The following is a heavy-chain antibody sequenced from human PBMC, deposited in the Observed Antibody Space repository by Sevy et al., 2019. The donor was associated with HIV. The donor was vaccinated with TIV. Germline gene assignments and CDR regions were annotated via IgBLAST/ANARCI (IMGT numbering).Heavy chain of an antibody. CDR3: ARANEYYDFWSGYTTAYFDY. D-gene: IGHD3-3*01. J-gene: IGHJ4*02. CDR2: ISYDGSNK. V-gene: IGHV3-30-3*01. CDR1: GFTFSSYA. Sequence: GGSLRLSCAASGFTFSSYAMHWVRQAPGKGLEWVAVISYDGSNKYYADSVKGRFTISRDNSKNTLYLQMNSLRAEDTAVYYCARANEYYDFWSGYTTAYFDYWGQGTLVTVSS.